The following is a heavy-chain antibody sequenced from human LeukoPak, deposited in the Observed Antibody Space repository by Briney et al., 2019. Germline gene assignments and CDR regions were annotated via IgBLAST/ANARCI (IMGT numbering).Heavy chain of an antibody. V-gene: IGHV3-23*01. CDR3: AKATSYGSGSYQVDY. J-gene: IGHJ4*02. CDR1: GFTFSSFA. Sequence: GGSLRLSCAASGFTFSSFAVHWVRQAPGKGLEWVSGISGSGGSTYYADSVKGRSTISRDNTKNTLYLQMNSLRAEDTAVYYCAKATSYGSGSYQVDYWGQGTLVTVSS. CDR2: ISGSGGST. D-gene: IGHD3-10*01.